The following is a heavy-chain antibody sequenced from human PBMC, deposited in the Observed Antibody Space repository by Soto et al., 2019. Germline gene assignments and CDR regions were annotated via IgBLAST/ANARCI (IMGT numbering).Heavy chain of an antibody. J-gene: IGHJ4*02. CDR3: ASGGSSLNFDS. V-gene: IGHV3-74*01. Sequence: EVQLVESGGGLVQPGGSLRLSCAASGFTFRSYCMQWVRQAPGTGLVWVSWIKSDGSSTSYAESVKGRFTISRDNAKNTLYLEMNSLRAEDTSVYYCASGGSSLNFDSWGQGTLVTVSS. CDR1: GFTFRSYC. D-gene: IGHD6-6*01. CDR2: IKSDGSST.